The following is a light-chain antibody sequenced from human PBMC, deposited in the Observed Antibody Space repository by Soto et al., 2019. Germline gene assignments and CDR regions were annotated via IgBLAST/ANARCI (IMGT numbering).Light chain of an antibody. CDR2: AAS. CDR1: QDIRDD. J-gene: IGKJ1*01. Sequence: AILVAQSPSSLSASVGDRVTITCRASQDIRDDLGWYQLKPGKAPKLLIYAASTLQSGVPSRFSGSGSGTEFTLTISSLQPEDFGTYYCLQDFNFPQTFGQGTKVEIK. V-gene: IGKV1-6*01. CDR3: LQDFNFPQT.